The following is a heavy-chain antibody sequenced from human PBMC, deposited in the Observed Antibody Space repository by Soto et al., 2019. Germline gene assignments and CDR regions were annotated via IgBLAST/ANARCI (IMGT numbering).Heavy chain of an antibody. D-gene: IGHD3-10*01. J-gene: IGHJ1*01. CDR1: GFSFSTYG. V-gene: IGHV3-30*18. CDR3: TKETTQFWGIVTIDY. Sequence: PGGSLRLSCAASGFSFSTYGMHWVRQAPGKGLEWVAFISNDGSNKYYADSVKGRLTISRDNSKNTLYLQMNSLSADDTAVYFCTKETTQFWGIVTIDYWGQGTLVPVSS. CDR2: ISNDGSNK.